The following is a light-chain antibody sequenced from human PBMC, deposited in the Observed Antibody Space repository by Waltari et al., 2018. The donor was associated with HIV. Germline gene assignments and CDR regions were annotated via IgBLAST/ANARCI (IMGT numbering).Light chain of an antibody. CDR3: QQYLDWPAWT. J-gene: IGKJ1*01. CDR1: RNIGGN. V-gene: IGKV3D-15*01. Sequence: EMVMTQSPATLSVFPGETATISCRAARNIGGNLAWYQQKPGQAPRLLIFGASSRPAYIPARFSGRGFGTDFSLTISTLQPEDAAIYYCQQYLDWPAWTFGQGTKVEV. CDR2: GAS.